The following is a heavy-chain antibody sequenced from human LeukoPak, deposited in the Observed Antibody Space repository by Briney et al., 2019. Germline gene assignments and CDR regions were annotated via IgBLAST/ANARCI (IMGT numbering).Heavy chain of an antibody. CDR2: ISGSSGST. Sequence: HTGGSLRLSCAASGFIFSSYAMSWVRQAPGKGLEWVSAISGSSGSTYNADSVKGRFTISRDNSKNTLYLQMNSLRAEDTAVYYCAKEFYYGSGSYYPTFDYWGQGTLVTVSS. CDR3: AKEFYYGSGSYYPTFDY. D-gene: IGHD3-10*01. J-gene: IGHJ4*02. CDR1: GFIFSSYA. V-gene: IGHV3-23*01.